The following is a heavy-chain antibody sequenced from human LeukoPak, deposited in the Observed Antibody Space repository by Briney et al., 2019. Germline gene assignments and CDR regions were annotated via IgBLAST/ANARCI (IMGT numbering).Heavy chain of an antibody. CDR1: GFTFSSYA. CDR2: ISGSGSTI. Sequence: PGGSLRLSCAASGFTFSSYAMSWVRQAPGKGLEWVSYISGSGSTIYYADSVKGRFTISRDNAKNSLYLQMNSLRAEDTAVYYCARSPGGDLPYYYYGMDVWGQGTTVTVSS. D-gene: IGHD4-17*01. J-gene: IGHJ6*02. V-gene: IGHV3-48*04. CDR3: ARSPGGDLPYYYYGMDV.